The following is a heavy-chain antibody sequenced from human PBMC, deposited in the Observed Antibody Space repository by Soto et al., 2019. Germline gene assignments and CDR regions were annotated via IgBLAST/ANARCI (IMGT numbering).Heavy chain of an antibody. D-gene: IGHD3-16*01. CDR2: ISGSGGST. J-gene: IGHJ4*02. CDR3: AKDGPYYDYIWGSYARV. CDR1: GCTFSSYA. V-gene: IGHV3-23*01. Sequence: GGSLRLSCAASGCTFSSYAMSWVRQAPGKGLEWVSAISGSGGSTYYADSVKGRFTISRDNSKNTLYLQMNSLRAEDTAVYYCAKDGPYYDYIWGSYARVWGQGTLVTV.